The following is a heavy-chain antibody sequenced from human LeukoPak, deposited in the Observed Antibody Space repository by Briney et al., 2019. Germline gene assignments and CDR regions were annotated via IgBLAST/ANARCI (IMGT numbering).Heavy chain of an antibody. V-gene: IGHV4-59*08. Sequence: PSGTLSLTCTVSGGSISSYYWSWIRQPPGKGLEWIGYIYYSGSTNYNPSLKSRVTISVDTSKNQFSLKLSSVTAADTAVYYCATVIVVVPAAMGAFDIWGQGTMVTVSS. J-gene: IGHJ3*02. CDR2: IYYSGST. CDR3: ATVIVVVPAAMGAFDI. CDR1: GGSISSYY. D-gene: IGHD2-2*01.